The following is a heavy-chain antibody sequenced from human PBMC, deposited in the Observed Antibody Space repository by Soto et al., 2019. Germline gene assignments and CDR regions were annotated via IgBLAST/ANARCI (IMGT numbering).Heavy chain of an antibody. V-gene: IGHV1-69*13. CDR3: AGVYGDYLYYYGMDV. J-gene: IGHJ6*02. CDR2: IIPIFGTA. D-gene: IGHD4-17*01. CDR1: GGTFSSYA. Sequence: GASVKVSCKASGGTFSSYAISWVRQAPGQGLEWMGGIIPIFGTANYAQKFQGRVTITADESTSTAYMELRSLRSEDTAVYYCAGVYGDYLYYYGMDVWGQGTTVTVSS.